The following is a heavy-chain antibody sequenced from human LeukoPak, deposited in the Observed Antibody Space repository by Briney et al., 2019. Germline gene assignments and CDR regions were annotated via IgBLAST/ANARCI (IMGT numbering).Heavy chain of an antibody. CDR3: ARANFLYCSSTTCLFDY. D-gene: IGHD2-2*01. CDR2: INPNDGDT. V-gene: IGHV1-2*02. J-gene: IGHJ4*02. CDR1: GYTFTDYY. Sequence: ASVKVSCKASGYTFTDYYRHWVRQAPGQGFEWMGWINPNDGDTNYAQKFQGRVTMTRDTSISTAHMEVSRLRSDDTAVYYCARANFLYCSSTTCLFDYWGQGTLVTVSS.